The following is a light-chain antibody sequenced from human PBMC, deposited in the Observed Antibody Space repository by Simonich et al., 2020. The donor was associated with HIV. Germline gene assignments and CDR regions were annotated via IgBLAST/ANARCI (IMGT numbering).Light chain of an antibody. CDR1: SSDVGGYNL. CDR2: EGS. J-gene: IGLJ2*01. CDR3: SSYVGTNSV. Sequence: QSALTQPASVSGSPGQSITISCTGTSSDVGGYNLVSWFQQHPGKAPKLMIYEGSQRPSGVSNRFSGSKSGNTASLTVSGLQAEDEADYYCSSYVGTNSVFGGGTKLTVL. V-gene: IGLV2-14*02.